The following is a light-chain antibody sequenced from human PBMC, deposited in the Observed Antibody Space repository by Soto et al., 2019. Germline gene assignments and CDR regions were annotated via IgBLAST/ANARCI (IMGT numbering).Light chain of an antibody. Sequence: EIVLTQSPGTLSLSPGERATLSCRASQSVSDSYLAWYQQKPGQAPRLLIYASSRATGIPDRFSGSGSGTDFTLTISRLELEAFAVYYCQHYGTSALFGPGTKVDIK. CDR2: AS. CDR3: QHYGTSAL. V-gene: IGKV3-20*01. J-gene: IGKJ3*01. CDR1: QSVSDSY.